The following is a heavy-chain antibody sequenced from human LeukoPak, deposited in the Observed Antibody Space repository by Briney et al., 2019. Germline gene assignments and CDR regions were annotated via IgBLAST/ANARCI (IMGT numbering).Heavy chain of an antibody. CDR3: AKDIIGRYYINGAFDI. J-gene: IGHJ3*02. CDR2: ISSSSSHI. D-gene: IGHD1-26*01. CDR1: GFTFSSYS. V-gene: IGHV3-21*04. Sequence: PGGSLRLSCAASGFTFSSYSMNWVRQAPGKGLEWVSFISSSSSHIYYADSVKGRFTISRDTSKNTLYLQMNSLRPEDTAVYYCAKDIIGRYYINGAFDIWGQGTMVTVSS.